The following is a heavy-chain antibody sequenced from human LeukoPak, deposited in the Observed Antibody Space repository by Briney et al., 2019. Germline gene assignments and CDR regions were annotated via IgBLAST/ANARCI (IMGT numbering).Heavy chain of an antibody. CDR1: GFTFSSYS. Sequence: GGSLRLSCAASGFTFSSYSMNWVRQAPGKGLEWVSSISSSSSYIYYADSVKGRFTISRDNAKNSLYLQMNSLRAEDTAVYYCARVAYYLRGDDAFDIWGQGTMVTVSS. CDR3: ARVAYYLRGDDAFDI. V-gene: IGHV3-21*01. D-gene: IGHD3-10*01. J-gene: IGHJ3*02. CDR2: ISSSSSYI.